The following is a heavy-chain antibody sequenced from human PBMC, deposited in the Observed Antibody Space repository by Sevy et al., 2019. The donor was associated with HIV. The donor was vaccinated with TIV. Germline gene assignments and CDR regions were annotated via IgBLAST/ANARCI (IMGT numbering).Heavy chain of an antibody. CDR2: ISNSGSNI. Sequence: GRSLRLSCIASGFTFSSYEMNWVRQAPGKGLEWVSYISNSGSNIYYSDSVKGRFTISRDNAKNSLYLQMNSLRAEDTAVYYCARDLPPSATTVAHFDYWGRGTLVTVSS. CDR3: ARDLPPSATTVAHFDY. J-gene: IGHJ4*02. V-gene: IGHV3-48*03. D-gene: IGHD4-17*01. CDR1: GFTFSSYE.